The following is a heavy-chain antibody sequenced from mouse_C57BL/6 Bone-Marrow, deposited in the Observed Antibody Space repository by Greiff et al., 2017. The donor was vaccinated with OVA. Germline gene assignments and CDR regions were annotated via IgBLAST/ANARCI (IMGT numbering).Heavy chain of an antibody. CDR2: IYYSGTI. D-gene: IGHD2-2*01. V-gene: IGHV3-5*01. Sequence: EVHLVESGPGLVKPSQTVFLTCTVTGISITTGNYRWSWIRHFPGNKLEWIGYIYYSGTITYNPSLTSRTTITRDTPKNQFFLEMNALTAEDTATYYGAREDGYDGDWYFDVWGTGTTVTVSS. J-gene: IGHJ1*03. CDR3: AREDGYDGDWYFDV. CDR1: GISITTGNYR.